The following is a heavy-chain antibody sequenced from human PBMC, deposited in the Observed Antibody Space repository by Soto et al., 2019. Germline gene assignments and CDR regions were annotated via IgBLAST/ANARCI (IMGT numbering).Heavy chain of an antibody. CDR1: GYIFVNYG. CDR2: ISPYTGNT. Sequence: QVQLVRSGDEVKKPGASVKVSCKASGYIFVNYGIAWVRQAPGQGLEWMGWISPYTGNTHSATKVQGRLTMTTDTSTSTAYIDLGSLTSDDTAVYYCVMVDNYVTPTPQDVWGQGTTVTVSS. V-gene: IGHV1-18*01. D-gene: IGHD3-16*01. J-gene: IGHJ6*02. CDR3: VMVDNYVTPTPQDV.